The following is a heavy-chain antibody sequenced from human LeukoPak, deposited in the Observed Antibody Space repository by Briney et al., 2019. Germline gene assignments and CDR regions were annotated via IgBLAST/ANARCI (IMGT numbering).Heavy chain of an antibody. V-gene: IGHV3-53*01. CDR3: ARVPDYYGSGSYYYYYGMDV. CDR2: IYSGGST. CDR1: GFTVSSNY. J-gene: IGHJ6*02. D-gene: IGHD3-10*01. Sequence: PGGFLRLSCAASGFTVSSNYMSWVRQAPGKGPEWVSVIYSGGSTYYADSVKGRFTISRDNSKNTLYLQMNSLRAEDTAVYYCARVPDYYGSGSYYYYYGMDVWGQGTTVTVSS.